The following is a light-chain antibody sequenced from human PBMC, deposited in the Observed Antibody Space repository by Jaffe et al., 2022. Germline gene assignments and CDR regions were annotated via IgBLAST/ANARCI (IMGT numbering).Light chain of an antibody. Sequence: QSALTQPASVSGSPGQSITISCTGTSSDIGSYKYVSWYQEHPDKAPKLMIYDVSNRPSGVSNRFSGSKSGNTASLTISGLQAEDEADYYCSSYTSGSTLVFGTGTKVTVL. V-gene: IGLV2-14*03. CDR3: SSYTSGSTLV. CDR2: DVS. J-gene: IGLJ1*01. CDR1: SSDIGSYKY.